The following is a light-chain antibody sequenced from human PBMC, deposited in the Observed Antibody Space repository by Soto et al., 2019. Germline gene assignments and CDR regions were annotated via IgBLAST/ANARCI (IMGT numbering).Light chain of an antibody. CDR1: QSVSSSH. CDR2: GAS. Sequence: EIVLTQSPGTLSLPPGERATLSCRASQSVSSSHLAWYQQLPGQAPRLLIYGASTRATGIPDRFSGSGSGTDFTLTISRLEPEDFAVYYCQQHGYSPITFGQGTRLEIK. J-gene: IGKJ5*01. CDR3: QQHGYSPIT. V-gene: IGKV3-20*01.